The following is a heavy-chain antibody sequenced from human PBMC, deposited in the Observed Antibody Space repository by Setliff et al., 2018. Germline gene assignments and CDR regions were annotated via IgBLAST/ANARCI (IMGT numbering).Heavy chain of an antibody. D-gene: IGHD2-2*01. V-gene: IGHV1-18*01. CDR1: GYRFTTYG. Sequence: ASVKVSCKASGYRFTTYGINWVRQAPGQGLEWMGWISPYNGNTKYAQKFQGRVTMTTDASTNTAYMELRGLTSDDTAVYYCSRLVRYCSRTTCQTASGAELWGQGTLVTVSS. CDR3: SRLVRYCSRTTCQTASGAEL. CDR2: ISPYNGNT. J-gene: IGHJ4*02.